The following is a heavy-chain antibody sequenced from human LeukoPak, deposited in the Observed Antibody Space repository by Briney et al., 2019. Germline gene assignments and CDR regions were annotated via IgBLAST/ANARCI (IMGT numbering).Heavy chain of an antibody. CDR1: GIPLRSYA. D-gene: IGHD6-19*01. V-gene: IGHV3-23*01. Sequence: EPGGSLRLSCAASGIPLRSYAMRWVRQAPGKGLEWVSAISGSGDRTYYADSVKGRFTISRDNSKNTLYLQMNSLRDEDTAIYYCAKDAIAVALGWFDPWGQGTLVTVSS. CDR3: AKDAIAVALGWFDP. J-gene: IGHJ5*02. CDR2: ISGSGDRT.